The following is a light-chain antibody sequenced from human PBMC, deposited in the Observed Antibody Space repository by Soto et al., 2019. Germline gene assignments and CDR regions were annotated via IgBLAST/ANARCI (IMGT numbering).Light chain of an antibody. Sequence: EIVLTQSPGTLSLSPGERATLSCRASQSFRGLLAWYQQKPGQAPRLLIYDAYNRATGIPPRFSGSGSGTDFTLTIRSLEPEDSAVYYCKQRHMWPITFGQGTRLEI. V-gene: IGKV3-11*01. J-gene: IGKJ5*01. CDR3: KQRHMWPIT. CDR2: DAY. CDR1: QSFRGL.